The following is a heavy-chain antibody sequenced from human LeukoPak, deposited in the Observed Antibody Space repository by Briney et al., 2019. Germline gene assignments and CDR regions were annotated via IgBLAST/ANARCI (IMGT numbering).Heavy chain of an antibody. CDR1: GGSFSGYY. CDR2: IYYSGST. Sequence: SETLSLTCAVYGGSFSGYYWSWIRQPPGKGLEWIGYIYYSGSTNYNPSLKSRVTISVDTSKNQFSLKLSSVTAADTAVYYCARHEGNWNDTPLDYWGQGTLVTVSS. CDR3: ARHEGNWNDTPLDY. J-gene: IGHJ4*02. D-gene: IGHD1-20*01. V-gene: IGHV4-59*08.